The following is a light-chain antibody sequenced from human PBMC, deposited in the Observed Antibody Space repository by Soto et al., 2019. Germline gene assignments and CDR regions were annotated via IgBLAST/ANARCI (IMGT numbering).Light chain of an antibody. J-gene: IGKJ1*01. CDR3: QQYGSSPRT. CDR2: GAS. Sequence: EIVLTQSPGTLSLSPGARATLSCRASQSVSTSSLAWYQQKGGQAPRLLIHGASSRATGIPDRFSGSESGTDFTLTISRLEPEDFAVYYCQQYGSSPRTFGQGTKVDIK. V-gene: IGKV3-20*01. CDR1: QSVSTSS.